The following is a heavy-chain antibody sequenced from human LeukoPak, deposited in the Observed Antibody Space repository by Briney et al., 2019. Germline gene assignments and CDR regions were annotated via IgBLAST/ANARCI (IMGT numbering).Heavy chain of an antibody. V-gene: IGHV4-59*01. CDR3: ARGFAYGDTGSFDY. CDR2: IYYSGIT. J-gene: IGHJ4*02. Sequence: SGTLSLTCTVSGGSISNYYWSWIRQPPGKGLEWIGYIYYSGITTYNPSLKSRVTISVDTPKNQFSLKLSSVTAADTAVYYCARGFAYGDTGSFDYWGQGTLVTVSS. CDR1: GGSISNYY. D-gene: IGHD4-17*01.